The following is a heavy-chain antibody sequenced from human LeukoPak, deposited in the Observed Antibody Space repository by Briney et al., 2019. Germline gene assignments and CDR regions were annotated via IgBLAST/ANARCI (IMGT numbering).Heavy chain of an antibody. CDR2: MNDSGST. CDR3: ARKGSVESTGWRGAFDV. Sequence: SETLSLTCDVYRGSFSGYFWSWIRQTPGKWLEWLGEMNDSGSTNYNPSLKSRVTISVAVSKIQYSLRLTSVTAADTAVYYCARKGSVESTGWRGAFDVWGQGTMVTVSS. D-gene: IGHD2-8*02. J-gene: IGHJ3*01. CDR1: RGSFSGYF. V-gene: IGHV4-34*01.